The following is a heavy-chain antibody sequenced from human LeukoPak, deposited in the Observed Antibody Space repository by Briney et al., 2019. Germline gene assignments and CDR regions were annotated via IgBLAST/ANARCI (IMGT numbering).Heavy chain of an antibody. CDR3: ARDRGYCSSTGCYTGIVSWFDP. V-gene: IGHV4-38-2*02. CDR2: IYHSGST. J-gene: IGHJ5*02. CDR1: GYSINSDYY. D-gene: IGHD2-2*02. Sequence: SETLSLTCTVSGYSINSDYYWGWIRQPPGKGLEWIGNIYHSGSTYYNPSLKSRATISVDTSKNQFTLKLNSVTAADTAVYYCARDRGYCSSTGCYTGIVSWFDPWGQGTLVTVSS.